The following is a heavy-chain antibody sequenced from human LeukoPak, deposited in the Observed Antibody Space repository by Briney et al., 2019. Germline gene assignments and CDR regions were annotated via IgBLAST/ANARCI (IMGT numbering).Heavy chain of an antibody. J-gene: IGHJ4*02. Sequence: GASVKVSCKASGYTFSSYDITWVRQAPGQGLEWMGWISGYNGNTNYAQKFQGRATMTTDTSTTTAYMELRSLRSDDTAVYYCVRQVDITMALPDYWGQGTLVTVSS. CDR1: GYTFSSYD. CDR2: ISGYNGNT. D-gene: IGHD5-18*01. V-gene: IGHV1-18*01. CDR3: VRQVDITMALPDY.